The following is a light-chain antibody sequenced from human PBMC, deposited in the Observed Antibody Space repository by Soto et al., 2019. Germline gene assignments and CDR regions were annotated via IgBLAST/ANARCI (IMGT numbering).Light chain of an antibody. CDR3: QQYNQWPGT. V-gene: IGKV3-15*01. CDR1: QSISSN. Sequence: EIVLTQSPATLSVSPVESATLSGMASQSISSNLAWYQQKPGQSPRLLIYGASSRATGVPVRFSGSGSGVAFALTISGLQSEDFAVYHCQQYNQWPGTFGQGTKVDIK. CDR2: GAS. J-gene: IGKJ1*01.